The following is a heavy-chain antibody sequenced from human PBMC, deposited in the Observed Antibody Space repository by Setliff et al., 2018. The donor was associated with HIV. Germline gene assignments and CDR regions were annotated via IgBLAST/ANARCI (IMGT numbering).Heavy chain of an antibody. CDR2: INPGGGST. J-gene: IGHJ3*02. Sequence: ASVKVSCKASGYTFTSYYMHWVRQAPGQGLEWMGVINPGGGSTTYAQKFQGRVTMTRDTSTSTVYMELSSLRSQDTAMYFCASKGGSENYPDSDAFDIWGQGTLVT. D-gene: IGHD3-10*01. CDR1: GYTFTSYY. CDR3: ASKGGSENYPDSDAFDI. V-gene: IGHV1-46*01.